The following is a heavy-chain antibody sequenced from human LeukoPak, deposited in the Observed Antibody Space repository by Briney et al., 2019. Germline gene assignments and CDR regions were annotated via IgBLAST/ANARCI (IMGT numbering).Heavy chain of an antibody. Sequence: SVKVSCKASGGTFSRYTFNWVRQAPGQGLEWVGGVIPLFGTSKYAQKFQGRATVTADESTTTAYMELTSLKSEDTAVYYCAKDQGLTAPPPYGLDVWGQGTTVIVTS. V-gene: IGHV1-69*13. D-gene: IGHD5-18*01. J-gene: IGHJ6*02. CDR2: VIPLFGTS. CDR1: GGTFSRYT. CDR3: AKDQGLTAPPPYGLDV.